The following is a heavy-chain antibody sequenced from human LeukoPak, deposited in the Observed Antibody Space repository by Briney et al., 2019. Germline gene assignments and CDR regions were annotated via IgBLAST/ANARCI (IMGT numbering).Heavy chain of an antibody. V-gene: IGHV4-61*02. J-gene: IGHJ4*02. CDR3: AREGGYDTLDY. CDR2: IYTSGGT. CDR1: GGSISSGSYY. D-gene: IGHD5-12*01. Sequence: SQTLSLTCTVSGGSISSGSYYWSWIRQPAGKGLEWIGRIYTSGGTNYNPSLKSRVTISVDTSKNQFSLKLSSVTAADTAAYYCAREGGYDTLDYWGQGTLVTVSS.